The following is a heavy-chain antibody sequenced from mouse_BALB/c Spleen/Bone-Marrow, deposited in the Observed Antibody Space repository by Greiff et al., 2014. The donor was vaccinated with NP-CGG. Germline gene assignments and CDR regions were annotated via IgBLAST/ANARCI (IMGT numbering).Heavy chain of an antibody. CDR3: ARGDKGDYFDY. CDR1: GYTFTSSW. Sequence: LQESGSVLVRPGASVKLSCKASGYTFTSSWMHWAKQRPGQGLEWIGEIHPNSGNTNYNEKFKGKATLTVDTSSSTAYVDLSSLTSEDSAVYYCARGDKGDYFDYWGQGTTLTVSS. J-gene: IGHJ2*01. CDR2: IHPNSGNT. V-gene: IGHV1S130*01.